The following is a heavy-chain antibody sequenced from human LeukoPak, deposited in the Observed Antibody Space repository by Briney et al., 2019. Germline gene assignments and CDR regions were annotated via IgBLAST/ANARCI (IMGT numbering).Heavy chain of an antibody. D-gene: IGHD3-22*01. CDR3: ARHRRQYDSSGYYPFDY. V-gene: IGHV4-34*01. CDR1: GGSFSGYY. Sequence: SETLSLTCAVYGGSFSGYYWSWIRQPPGKGLEWIGEINHSGSTNYNPSLKSRVTISVDTSKNQFSLKLSSVTAADTAVYYCARHRRQYDSSGYYPFDYWGQGTLVTVSS. J-gene: IGHJ4*02. CDR2: INHSGST.